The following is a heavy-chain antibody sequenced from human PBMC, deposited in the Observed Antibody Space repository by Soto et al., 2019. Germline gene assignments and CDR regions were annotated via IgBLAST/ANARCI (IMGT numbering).Heavy chain of an antibody. D-gene: IGHD3-9*01. CDR3: ARLRYFDWLPNKYNWFDP. CDR1: GYTFTSYG. CDR2: ISAYNGNT. J-gene: IGHJ5*02. Sequence: ASVKVSCKASGYTFTSYGISWVRQAPGEGLEWMGWISAYNGNTNYAQKLQGRVTMTTDTSTSTAYMELRSLRSDDTAVYYCARLRYFDWLPNKYNWFDPWGQGTLVTVSS. V-gene: IGHV1-18*01.